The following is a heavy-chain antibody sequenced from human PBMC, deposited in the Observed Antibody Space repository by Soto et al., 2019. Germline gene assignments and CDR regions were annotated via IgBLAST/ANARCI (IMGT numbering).Heavy chain of an antibody. CDR2: IYTSGGT. D-gene: IGHD6-13*01. CDR3: ARGKAAGVDYGMDI. Sequence: LTCTVSGGSISSYYWSWIRQPAGKGLEWIGRIYTSGGTNYNPSLKSRVTMSVDTSKKYFFLKLNSVTAADTAVYYCARGKAAGVDYGMDIWGRGTTVTVSS. J-gene: IGHJ6*02. CDR1: GGSISSYY. V-gene: IGHV4-4*07.